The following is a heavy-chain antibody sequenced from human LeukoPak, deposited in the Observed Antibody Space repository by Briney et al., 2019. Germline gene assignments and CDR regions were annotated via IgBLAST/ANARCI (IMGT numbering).Heavy chain of an antibody. CDR1: GGSISSNTYF. Sequence: PWETLSLTCNVSGGSISSNTYFWGWIRRPPGKGLEWIGEINHSGSTNYNPSLKSRVTISVDTSKNQFSLKLSSVTAADTAAYYCARGDYGSGSYYHYWGQGTLVTVSS. V-gene: IGHV4-39*07. CDR2: INHSGST. CDR3: ARGDYGSGSYYHY. J-gene: IGHJ4*02. D-gene: IGHD3-10*01.